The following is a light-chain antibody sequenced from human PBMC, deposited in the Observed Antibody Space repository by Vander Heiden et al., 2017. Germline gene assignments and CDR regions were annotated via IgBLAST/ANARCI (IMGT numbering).Light chain of an antibody. CDR3: SSYASGSIWV. CDR2: DVS. CDR1: SSVVGGYDY. V-gene: IGLV2-14*03. J-gene: IGLJ3*02. Sequence: QSALTQPASVSGSPGPSITISCTGTSSVVGGYDYVSWFQQLPGKAPKLMIYDVSNRPSGVSNRFSGSKSGNTASLTISGLQAEDEADYYCSSYASGSIWVFGGGTKLTVI.